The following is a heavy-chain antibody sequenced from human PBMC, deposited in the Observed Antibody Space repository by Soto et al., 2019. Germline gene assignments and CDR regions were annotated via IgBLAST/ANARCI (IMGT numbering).Heavy chain of an antibody. CDR2: ISYDGSNK. J-gene: IGHJ6*02. V-gene: IGHV3-30*04. Sequence: GGSLRLSCAASGFTFSSYAMHWVRQAPGKGLEWVVVISYDGSNKYYADSVKGRFTISRDNSKNTLYLQMNSLRAEDTAVYYCARDRGWEDYYYYGMDVWGQGTTVTVSS. D-gene: IGHD6-19*01. CDR1: GFTFSSYA. CDR3: ARDRGWEDYYYYGMDV.